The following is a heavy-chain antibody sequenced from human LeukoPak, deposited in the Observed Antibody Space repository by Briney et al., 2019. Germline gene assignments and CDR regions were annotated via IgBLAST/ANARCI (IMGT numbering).Heavy chain of an antibody. CDR3: ARAYNWNDALFDY. Sequence: GASVKVSCKASGYTFTGYYMHWVRQAPGQGLEWMGWINPNSGGTNYAQKFQGRVTMTRDTSISTAYMELSRLRSDDTAVYYCARAYNWNDALFDYWGQGTMVTVSS. V-gene: IGHV1-2*02. CDR2: INPNSGGT. CDR1: GYTFTGYY. J-gene: IGHJ4*03. D-gene: IGHD1-1*01.